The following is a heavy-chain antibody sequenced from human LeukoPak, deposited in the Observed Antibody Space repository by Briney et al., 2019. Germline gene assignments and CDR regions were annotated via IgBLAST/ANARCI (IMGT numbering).Heavy chain of an antibody. J-gene: IGHJ5*02. CDR2: VIPLYGTS. D-gene: IGHD1-1*01. V-gene: IGHV1-69*13. CDR3: ARDQAARRNWNDGGDGFDP. CDR1: GGTVTNFA. Sequence: VASVKVSCKASGGTVTNFAISWVRQAPGQGLEWVGGVIPLYGTSSYAQKFQGRATITADDSTSTVYMELTSLRSEDTAVYYCARDQAARRNWNDGGDGFDPWGQGTLVTVSS.